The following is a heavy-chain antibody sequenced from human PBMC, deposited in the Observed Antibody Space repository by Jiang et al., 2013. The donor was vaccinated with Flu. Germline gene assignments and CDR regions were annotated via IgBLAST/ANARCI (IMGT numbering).Heavy chain of an antibody. Sequence: GAEVKKPGESLKISCKGSGYSFTSYWIGWVRQMPGKGLEWMGIIYPGDSDTRYSPSFQGQVTISADKSISTAYLQWSSLKASDTAMYYCARSSSPAGHYYYYGMDVWGQGTTVTVSS. V-gene: IGHV5-51*01. CDR2: IYPGDSDT. J-gene: IGHJ6*02. CDR3: ARSSSPAGHYYYYGMDV. CDR1: GYSFTSYW. D-gene: IGHD6-19*01.